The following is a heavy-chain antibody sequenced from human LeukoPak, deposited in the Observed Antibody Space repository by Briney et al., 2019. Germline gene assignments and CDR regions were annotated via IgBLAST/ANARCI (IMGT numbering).Heavy chain of an antibody. CDR1: GYTFTSYA. CDR2: VTGGNGNT. CDR3: AREKGFRLGYDI. V-gene: IGHV1-3*01. Sequence: ASVTVSCKASGYTFTSYAMHWMRQAPGQRLEWMGWVTGGNGNTKYSEKFQGRVTNTRDTSANTAYMELNSLRSEDTAVYNCAREKGFRLGYDIWGQGTMVTVSS. J-gene: IGHJ3*02. D-gene: IGHD6-19*01.